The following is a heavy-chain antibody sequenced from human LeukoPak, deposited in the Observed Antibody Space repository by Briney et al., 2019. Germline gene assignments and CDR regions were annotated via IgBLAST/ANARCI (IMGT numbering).Heavy chain of an antibody. V-gene: IGHV3-66*01. CDR1: GFSVSSNY. CDR3: VRGVADSYGQFDN. CDR2: IYDGGFT. D-gene: IGHD3-10*01. J-gene: IGHJ4*02. Sequence: GGSLRLSCAASGFSVSSNYMAWVRQAPGKGLEWVSVIYDGGFTDYTDSVKGRITISRDNAKNTLYLQMNSLRAEDTAVYYCVRGVADSYGQFDNWGQGTLVTVSS.